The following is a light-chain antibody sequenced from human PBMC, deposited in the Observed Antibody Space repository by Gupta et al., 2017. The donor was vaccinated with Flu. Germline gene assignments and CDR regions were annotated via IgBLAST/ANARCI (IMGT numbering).Light chain of an antibody. J-gene: IGKJ2*01. CDR1: QSRVHRNGNTY. Sequence: VTLGQPASISCRSSQSRVHRNGNTYLNWFHQRPGQSPRRLIYKGSNRDSGVPDRFSGSGSGTDFTLKISRGEADDVGVYYCMQGTSWPYAFGQGTNLEI. CDR2: KGS. CDR3: MQGTSWPYA. V-gene: IGKV2-30*02.